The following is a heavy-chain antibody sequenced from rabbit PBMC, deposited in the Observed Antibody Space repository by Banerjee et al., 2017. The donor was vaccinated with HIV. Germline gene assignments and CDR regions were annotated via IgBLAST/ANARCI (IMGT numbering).Heavy chain of an antibody. D-gene: IGHD4-2*01. Sequence: QSLEESGGDLVKPGASLTLTCTASGFSFSSSYWICWVRQAPGKGLEWIGYIDPVFGSIHYASWVNGRFTISKTSSTTVTLQMTSLTAADTATYFCARAAGYAGYGSADLWGQGTLVTVS. CDR3: ARAAGYAGYGSADL. CDR2: IDPVFGSI. J-gene: IGHJ3*01. V-gene: IGHV1S40*01. CDR1: GFSFSSSYW.